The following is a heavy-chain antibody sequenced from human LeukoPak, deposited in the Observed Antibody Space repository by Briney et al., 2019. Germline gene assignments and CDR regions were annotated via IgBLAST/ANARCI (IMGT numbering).Heavy chain of an antibody. CDR2: ISGSGGGT. CDR1: GFTFSNYV. CDR3: AVDTTGDY. Sequence: PGGSLSLSCAASGFTFSNYVMSWVRQAPGKGLEWVSAISGSGGGTYYADSVKGRFTISRDNSKNTLYLQMNSLRADDTAVYYCAVDTTGDYWGQGTLVTVSS. J-gene: IGHJ4*02. V-gene: IGHV3-23*01. D-gene: IGHD4-17*01.